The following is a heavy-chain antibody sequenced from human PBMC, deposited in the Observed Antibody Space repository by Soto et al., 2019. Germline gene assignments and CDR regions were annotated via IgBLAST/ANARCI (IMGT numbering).Heavy chain of an antibody. J-gene: IGHJ6*02. Sequence: SVKVSCKASGGTFSSYAISWVRQAPGQGLEWMGGIIPIFGTANYAQKFQGRVTITADESTSTAYMELSSLRSEDTAVYYCARLFPSGSYYHGLFEGGSSHRNYGMDVWG. CDR2: IIPIFGTA. CDR1: GGTFSSYA. V-gene: IGHV1-69*13. D-gene: IGHD1-26*01. CDR3: ARLFPSGSYYHGLFEGGSSHRNYGMDV.